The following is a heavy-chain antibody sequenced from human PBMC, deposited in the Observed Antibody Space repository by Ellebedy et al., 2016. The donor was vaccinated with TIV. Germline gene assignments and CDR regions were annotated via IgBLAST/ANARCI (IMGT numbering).Heavy chain of an antibody. D-gene: IGHD3-10*01. J-gene: IGHJ4*02. CDR3: TRFDYGSGKYLNFFDY. Sequence: GESLKISXTVSGFTFVDYAMSWFRQAPGKGLEWVGFIRSKAFGGTAEYAASVKGRFTISRDDSKTIAYLQMNNLRSEDTAVYHCTRFDYGSGKYLNFFDYWGQGTLVTVSP. V-gene: IGHV3-49*03. CDR2: IRSKAFGGTA. CDR1: GFTFVDYA.